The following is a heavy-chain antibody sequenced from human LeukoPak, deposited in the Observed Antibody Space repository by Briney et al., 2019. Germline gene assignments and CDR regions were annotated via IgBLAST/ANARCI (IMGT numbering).Heavy chain of an antibody. J-gene: IGHJ6*03. Sequence: GGSLKLSCAASGFTFSSYWMHWVRQAPGKGLVWVSRINGDGSSTAYADSVKGRFTISRDNAKNSLYLQMNSLRAEDTALYYCARVASVGYVGFWYYYYYMDVWGKGTTVTVSS. D-gene: IGHD1-1*01. CDR2: INGDGSST. V-gene: IGHV3-74*01. CDR1: GFTFSSYW. CDR3: ARVASVGYVGFWYYYYYMDV.